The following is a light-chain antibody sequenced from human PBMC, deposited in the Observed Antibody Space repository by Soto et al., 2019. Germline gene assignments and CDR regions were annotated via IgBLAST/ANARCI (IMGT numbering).Light chain of an antibody. CDR1: QTISSW. V-gene: IGKV1-5*01. Sequence: DIQMTQSPSTLSGSVGDRVTITCRASQTISSWLAWYQQKPGEAPKLLIHAASTLYGRVPSRFSGSGSGTDFALTITSLQAEDFATYYCQQLRMYPSTFGGGTKVDIK. CDR2: AAS. J-gene: IGKJ4*01. CDR3: QQLRMYPST.